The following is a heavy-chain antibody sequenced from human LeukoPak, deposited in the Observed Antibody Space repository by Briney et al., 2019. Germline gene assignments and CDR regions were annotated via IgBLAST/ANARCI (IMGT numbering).Heavy chain of an antibody. Sequence: SETLSLTCAVYGGSFSGYYWSWIRQPPGKGLEWIGEINHSGSTNYNPSLKSRVTISVDTSKNQSSLKLSSVTAADTAVYYCVRHDGRGGATMGALDSWGQGSLVTVSS. J-gene: IGHJ4*02. CDR3: VRHDGRGGATMGALDS. V-gene: IGHV4-34*01. CDR1: GGSFSGYY. D-gene: IGHD5-12*01. CDR2: INHSGST.